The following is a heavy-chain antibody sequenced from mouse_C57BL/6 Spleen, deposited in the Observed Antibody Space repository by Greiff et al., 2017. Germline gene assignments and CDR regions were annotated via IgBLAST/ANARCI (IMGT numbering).Heavy chain of an antibody. D-gene: IGHD2-1*01. J-gene: IGHJ4*01. CDR2: ISYDGSN. Sequence: EVKLQESGPGLVKPSQSLSLTCSVTGYSITSGYYWNWIRQFPGNKLEWMGYISYDGSNNYNPSLKNRISITRDTSKNQFFLKLNSVTTEDTATYYCARDSYGNSAMDYWGQGTSVTVSS. CDR3: ARDSYGNSAMDY. CDR1: GYSITSGYY. V-gene: IGHV3-6*01.